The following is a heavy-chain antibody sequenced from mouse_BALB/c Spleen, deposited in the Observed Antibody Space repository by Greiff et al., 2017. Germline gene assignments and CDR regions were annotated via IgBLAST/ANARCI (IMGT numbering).Heavy chain of an antibody. Sequence: VQLKESGGDLVKPGGSLKLSCAASGFTFSSYGMSWVRQTPDKRLEWVATISSGGSYTYYPDSVKGRFTISRDNAKNTLYLQMSSLKSEDTAMYYCARDYYGSSYVDWYFDVWGAGTTVTVSS. V-gene: IGHV5-6*01. CDR1: GFTFSSYG. CDR2: ISSGGSYT. J-gene: IGHJ1*01. CDR3: ARDYYGSSYVDWYFDV. D-gene: IGHD1-1*01.